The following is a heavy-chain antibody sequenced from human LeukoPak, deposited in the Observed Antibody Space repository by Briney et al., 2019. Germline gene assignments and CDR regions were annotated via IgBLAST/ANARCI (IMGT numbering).Heavy chain of an antibody. CDR2: ISSSTYYI. CDR1: GFTFNSYS. J-gene: IGHJ4*02. D-gene: IGHD1-26*01. Sequence: GGSLRLSCAASGFTFNSYSMNWVRQAPGKGLEWVSSISSSTYYISYADSVTGRFTISRDNAENSLYLQMNSLRAEDTAVYYCTRGPRGRVVQYLDYWGQGTLVTVS. V-gene: IGHV3-21*01. CDR3: TRGPRGRVVQYLDY.